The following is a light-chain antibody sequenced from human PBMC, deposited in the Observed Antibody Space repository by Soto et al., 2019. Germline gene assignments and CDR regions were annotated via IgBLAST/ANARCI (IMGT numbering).Light chain of an antibody. CDR3: QSYDSSLSVHVV. CDR1: SSNIGAGYD. CDR2: GNS. Sequence: QSVLTQPPSVSGAPGXRVTISCTGSSSNIGAGYDVHWYQQLPGTAPKLLIYGNSNRPSGVPDRFSGSKSGTSASLAITGLQAEDEADYYCQSYDSSLSVHVVFGGGTKLTVL. J-gene: IGLJ2*01. V-gene: IGLV1-40*01.